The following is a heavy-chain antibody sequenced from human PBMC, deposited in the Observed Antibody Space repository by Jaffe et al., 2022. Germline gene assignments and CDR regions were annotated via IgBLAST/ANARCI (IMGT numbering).Heavy chain of an antibody. D-gene: IGHD6-19*01. V-gene: IGHV4-59*01. CDR1: GGSISSYY. CDR2: IYYSGST. J-gene: IGHJ4*02. Sequence: QVQLQESGPGLVKPSETLSLTCTVSGGSISSYYWSWIRQPPGKGLEWIGYIYYSGSTNYNPSLKSRVTISVDTSKNQFSLKLSSVTAADTAVYYCARATYSSGWDFDYWGQGTLVTVSS. CDR3: ARATYSSGWDFDY.